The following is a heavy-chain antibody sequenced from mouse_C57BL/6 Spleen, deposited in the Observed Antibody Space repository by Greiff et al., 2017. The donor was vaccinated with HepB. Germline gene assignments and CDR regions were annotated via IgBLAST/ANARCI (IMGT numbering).Heavy chain of an antibody. CDR2: IDPSDSYT. V-gene: IGHV1-50*01. D-gene: IGHD1-1*01. CDR3: ARSPYGGYFDY. Sequence: QVQLQQPGAELVKPGASVKLSCKASGYTFTSYWMQWVKQRPGQGLEWIGEIDPSDSYTNYNQKFKGKATLTVDTSSSTAYMQLSSLISEDSAVYYCARSPYGGYFDYWGQGTTLTVSS. CDR1: GYTFTSYW. J-gene: IGHJ2*01.